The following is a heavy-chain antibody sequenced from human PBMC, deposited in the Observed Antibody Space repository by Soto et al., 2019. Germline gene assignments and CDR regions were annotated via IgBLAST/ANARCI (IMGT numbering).Heavy chain of an antibody. CDR1: GGSVRAPDW. J-gene: IGHJ5*01. Sequence: QVHLQESGPGLVAPSGTPSLTCTLSGGSVRAPDWWNWVRQSPDKGLEWIAEVHISGHSNYNPSLRSRVIVSIDSSKNQFSLNLNSVTAANTAIYYCARLRQGCSANNCYFDPWGQGTQVTISS. V-gene: IGHV4-4*02. D-gene: IGHD1-1*01. CDR3: ARLRQGCSANNCYFDP. CDR2: VHISGHS.